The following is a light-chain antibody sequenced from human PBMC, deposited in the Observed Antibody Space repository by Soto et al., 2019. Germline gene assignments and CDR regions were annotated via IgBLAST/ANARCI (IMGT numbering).Light chain of an antibody. Sequence: DIPMTQSPSTLSASVGDRVTITCRASQSISTWLAWYPQKPGEAPNLLIYKASPLRSGVPSRFSGSGSGTEYTLTISSLQPDDFATYYCQQYSIYSRTFGQGTKVELK. CDR2: KAS. V-gene: IGKV1-5*03. CDR1: QSISTW. CDR3: QQYSIYSRT. J-gene: IGKJ1*01.